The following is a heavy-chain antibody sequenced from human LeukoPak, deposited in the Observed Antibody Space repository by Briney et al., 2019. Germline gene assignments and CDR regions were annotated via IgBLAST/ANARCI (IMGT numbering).Heavy chain of an antibody. V-gene: IGHV3-33*06. Sequence: PGRSLRLSCAASGFTFSSYGMHWVRQAPGKGLEWVAVIWYGGSNKYYADSVKGRFTISRDNSKNTLYLQMNSLRAEDTAVYYCAKAGPAKYDAFDIWGQGTMVTVSS. D-gene: IGHD4/OR15-4a*01. CDR2: IWYGGSNK. J-gene: IGHJ3*02. CDR1: GFTFSSYG. CDR3: AKAGPAKYDAFDI.